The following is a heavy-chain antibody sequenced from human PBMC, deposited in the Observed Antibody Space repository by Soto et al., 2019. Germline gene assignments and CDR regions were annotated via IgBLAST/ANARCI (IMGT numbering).Heavy chain of an antibody. D-gene: IGHD4-17*01. Sequence: ASVKVSCKVSGYTLTELSMHWVRQAPGKGLEWMGGFDPEDGETIYAQKFQGRVTMTEDTSTDTAYMELSSLRSEDTAVYYCATDLTTVTLFDDWGQGTLVTVSS. CDR2: FDPEDGET. V-gene: IGHV1-24*01. CDR1: GYTLTELS. J-gene: IGHJ4*02. CDR3: ATDLTTVTLFDD.